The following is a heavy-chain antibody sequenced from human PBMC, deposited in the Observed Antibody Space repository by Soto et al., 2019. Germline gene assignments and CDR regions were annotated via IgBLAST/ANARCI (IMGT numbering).Heavy chain of an antibody. J-gene: IGHJ4*02. CDR1: GYTFTSYD. CDR3: ARGRRIAARNKGYYVDY. Sequence: ASVKVSCKASGYTFTSYDINWVRQATGQGLEWMGWMNPNSGNTGYAQKFQGRVTMTRNTSISTAYMKLSSLRSEDTAVYYCARGRRIAARNKGYYVDYWGPGTLVTVSS. CDR2: MNPNSGNT. D-gene: IGHD6-6*01. V-gene: IGHV1-8*01.